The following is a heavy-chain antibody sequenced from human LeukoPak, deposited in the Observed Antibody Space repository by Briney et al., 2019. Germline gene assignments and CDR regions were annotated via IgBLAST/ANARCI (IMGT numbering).Heavy chain of an antibody. CDR1: GYSFINYW. CDR3: ARQSRDGSKTRGYYFDY. V-gene: IGHV5-51*01. D-gene: IGHD3-10*01. Sequence: GESLKISCQGSGYSFINYWIGWVPQMPGKGLEAMGIIYPADSDTTYSPSFQGQVTISADKSISTVYLQWSSLKASDTAMYYCARQSRDGSKTRGYYFDYWGQGTLVTVSS. J-gene: IGHJ4*02. CDR2: IYPADSDT.